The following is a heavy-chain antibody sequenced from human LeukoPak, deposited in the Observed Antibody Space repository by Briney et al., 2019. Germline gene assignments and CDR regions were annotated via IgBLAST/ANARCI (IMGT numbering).Heavy chain of an antibody. D-gene: IGHD2-8*02. V-gene: IGHV3-53*01. CDR3: AGPSTGQSFDI. CDR1: GFTVSSAY. CDR2: IYTVGST. J-gene: IGHJ3*02. Sequence: PGGSLRLSCAASGFTVSSAYISWVRQAPGKGLEWVSVIYTVGSTYYADSVRGRFTISRDNSKNTLYLQMDSLRAEDTAVYYCAGPSTGQSFDIWGQGTMVTVSS.